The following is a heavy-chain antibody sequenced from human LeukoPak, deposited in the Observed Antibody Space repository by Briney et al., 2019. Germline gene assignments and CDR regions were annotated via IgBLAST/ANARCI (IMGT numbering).Heavy chain of an antibody. CDR1: GYTFTSYD. CDR3: ARRRISNYYYYYMDV. CDR2: MNPNSGNT. J-gene: IGHJ6*03. D-gene: IGHD4-11*01. Sequence: ASVKVSCKASGYTFTSYDINWVRQATGQGLEWMGWMNPNSGNTGYAQKFQGRVTMTRNTSISTAYMELSSLRSGDTAVYYCARRRISNYYYYYMDVWGKGTTVTVSS. V-gene: IGHV1-8*01.